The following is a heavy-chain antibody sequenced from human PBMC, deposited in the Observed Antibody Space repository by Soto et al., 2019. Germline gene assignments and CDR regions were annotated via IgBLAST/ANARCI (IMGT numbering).Heavy chain of an antibody. J-gene: IGHJ5*02. CDR2: IYYSGST. D-gene: IGHD6-19*01. CDR1: GGSISSYY. V-gene: IGHV4-59*01. CDR3: ARDQSGSGWYKMNWFDP. Sequence: PSETLSLTCTVSGGSISSYYWNWIRQPPGKGLEWIGYIYYSGSTNYNPSLKSRVTISVDTSKNQFSLKLSSVTAADTAVYYCARDQSGSGWYKMNWFDPWGQGTLVTVSS.